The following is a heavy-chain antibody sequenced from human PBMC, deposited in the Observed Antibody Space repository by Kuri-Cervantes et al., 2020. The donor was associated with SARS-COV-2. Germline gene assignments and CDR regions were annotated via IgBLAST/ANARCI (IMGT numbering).Heavy chain of an antibody. D-gene: IGHD6-6*01. CDR3: AGEYSSFAMDAFDI. CDR2: IYYSGST. V-gene: IGHV4-61*01. Sequence: SETLSLTCTVSGGSVSSGSYYWSWIRQPPGKGLEWIGYIYYSGSTNYNPSLKSQVTISVDTSKNQFSLKLSSVTAADTAVYYCAGEYSSFAMDAFDIWGQGTMVTVSS. CDR1: GGSVSSGSYY. J-gene: IGHJ3*02.